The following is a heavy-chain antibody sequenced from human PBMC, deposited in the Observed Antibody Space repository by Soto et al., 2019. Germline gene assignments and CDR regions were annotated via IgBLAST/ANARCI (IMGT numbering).Heavy chain of an antibody. J-gene: IGHJ4*02. CDR2: IIPILGIA. Sequence: QVQLVQSGAEVKKPGSSVKVSCKASGGTFSSYTISWVRQAPGQGLVWMGRIIPILGIANYAQKFQGRVTITADKSTGTAYMELSSLRTEDTAVDYCARVLSSSGWYFDYWGQGTLVAVSS. CDR1: GGTFSSYT. CDR3: ARVLSSSGWYFDY. V-gene: IGHV1-69*02. D-gene: IGHD6-19*01.